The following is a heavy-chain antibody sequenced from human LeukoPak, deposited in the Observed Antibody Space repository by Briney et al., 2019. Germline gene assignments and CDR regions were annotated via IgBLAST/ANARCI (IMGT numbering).Heavy chain of an antibody. CDR2: IYHSGST. Sequence: SQTLSLTCAVSGGSISSGGYSWSWIRQPPGKGLEWIGYIYHSGSTSYNPSLKSRVTISIDTSKNQFSLKLSSVTAADTAVYYCASTGDSSSSNWFAPWGQGTLVTVSS. V-gene: IGHV4-30-2*01. D-gene: IGHD6-13*01. J-gene: IGHJ5*02. CDR1: GGSISSGGYS. CDR3: ASTGDSSSSNWFAP.